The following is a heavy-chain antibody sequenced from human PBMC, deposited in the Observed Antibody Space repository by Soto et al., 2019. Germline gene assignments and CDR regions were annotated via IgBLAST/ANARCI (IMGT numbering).Heavy chain of an antibody. V-gene: IGHV3-48*01. D-gene: IGHD4-17*01. CDR2: ISSSSSTI. CDR1: GFTFSSYS. CDR3: ARIGRLRWGAY. J-gene: IGHJ4*02. Sequence: GGSLRLSCAASGFTFSSYSMNWVLQAPGKGLEWVSYISSSSSTIYYADSVKGRFTISRDNAKNSLYLQMNSLRAEDTAVYYCARIGRLRWGAYRGQGTLVTVSS.